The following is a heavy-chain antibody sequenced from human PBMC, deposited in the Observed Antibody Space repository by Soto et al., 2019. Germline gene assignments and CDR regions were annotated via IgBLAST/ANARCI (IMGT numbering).Heavy chain of an antibody. CDR2: INPNNGDT. D-gene: IGHD3-3*01. CDR3: ARAVPYDFWSGCYHPARGWFDP. J-gene: IGHJ5*02. CDR1: GYTFTGYY. Sequence: GASVKVSCKASGYTFTGYYMHWVRQAPGQGLEWMGWINPNNGDTNYAQKLQGRVTMTTDTSMSTAYMELRSLRSDDTAVYYCARAVPYDFWSGCYHPARGWFDPWGQGTLVPVSS. V-gene: IGHV1-2*02.